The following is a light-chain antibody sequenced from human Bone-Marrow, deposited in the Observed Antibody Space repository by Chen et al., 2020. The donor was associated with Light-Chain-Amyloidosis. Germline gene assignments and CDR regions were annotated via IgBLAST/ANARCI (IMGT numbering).Light chain of an antibody. CDR1: SGSVSTVYY. CDR2: STK. J-gene: IGLJ3*02. CDR3: MFYMGIGLYWV. V-gene: IGLV8-61*01. Sequence: QAVVTQEPSLSVSPGGTVTLTCGLNSGSVSTVYYPTWYQQAPGQAPRTLIYSTKIRSSGVPDRFSGSILGKTAALTLTGAQADDESDYSCMFYMGIGLYWVFGGGTKLTVL.